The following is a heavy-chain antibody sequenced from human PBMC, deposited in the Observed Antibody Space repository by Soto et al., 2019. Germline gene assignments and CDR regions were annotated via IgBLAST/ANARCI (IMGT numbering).Heavy chain of an antibody. V-gene: IGHV4-59*01. CDR2: MYNTGST. CDR1: GDSISSYY. D-gene: IGHD2-21*02. Sequence: SEILSLTCSVSGDSISSYYWSWIWQPPGKGLEWIGYMYNTGSTIYNPSLKSRVTISVDTSKNQFSLKLNSVTAADTAVYYCARDLWGYCGADCYPLDVWGQGTTVPVSS. J-gene: IGHJ6*02. CDR3: ARDLWGYCGADCYPLDV.